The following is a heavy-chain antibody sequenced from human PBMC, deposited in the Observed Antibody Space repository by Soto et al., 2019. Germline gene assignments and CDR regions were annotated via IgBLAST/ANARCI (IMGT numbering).Heavy chain of an antibody. CDR1: GGTFSSYA. D-gene: IGHD1-1*01. V-gene: IGHV1-69*13. J-gene: IGHJ6*02. Sequence: SVKVSCKASGGTFSSYAISWVRQAPGQGLEWMGGIIPIFGTANYAQKFQGRVTITADESTSTAYMELSSLRSEDTAVYYCARGVRYAGRSSSAYYSGMDVWGQGTTVTVS. CDR2: IIPIFGTA. CDR3: ARGVRYAGRSSSAYYSGMDV.